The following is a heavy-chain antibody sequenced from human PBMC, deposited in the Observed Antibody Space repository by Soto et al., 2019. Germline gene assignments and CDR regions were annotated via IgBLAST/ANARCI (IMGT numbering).Heavy chain of an antibody. V-gene: IGHV1-18*01. J-gene: IGHJ3*02. CDR2: ISAYNGNT. CDR3: ATQSLEGAFDI. Sequence: QVQLVQAGAEVKKPWASVKVSCKSSGYTFTSYGISWVRQAPGQGLEWMGWISAYNGNTNYAQKLQGRVTMTTDTSTRTAYMELRRLRSDDTAVYYCATQSLEGAFDIWGQGTMVIVS. CDR1: GYTFTSYG.